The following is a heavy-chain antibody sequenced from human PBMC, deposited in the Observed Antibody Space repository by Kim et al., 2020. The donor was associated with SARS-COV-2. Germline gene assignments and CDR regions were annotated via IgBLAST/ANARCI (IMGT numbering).Heavy chain of an antibody. CDR1: GYTFTSYG. CDR2: ISAYNGNT. CDR3: ASDPTTGTTGGDYYYYYGMDV. V-gene: IGHV1-18*01. J-gene: IGHJ6*02. D-gene: IGHD1-1*01. Sequence: ASVKVSCKASGYTFTSYGISWVRQAPGQGLEWMGWISAYNGNTNYAQKLQGRVTMTTDTSTSTAYMELRSLRSDDTAVYYCASDPTTGTTGGDYYYYYGMDVWGQGTTVTVSS.